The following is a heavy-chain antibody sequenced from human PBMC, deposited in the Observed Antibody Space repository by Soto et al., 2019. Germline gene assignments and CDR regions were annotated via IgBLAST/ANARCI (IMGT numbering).Heavy chain of an antibody. J-gene: IGHJ5*02. CDR1: GGTFSNYV. CDR2: IITMFGTP. D-gene: IGHD5-12*01. Sequence: QVQLVQSGAEVKKPGSSVKVSCKASGGTFSNYVINWVRQAPGQGLEWMGGIITMFGTPNYAQKFQGRVNITADKSTNTANMELSSLTSEDTAVYYCAKVVDIVATISLWFDPWGQGTLVTVSS. V-gene: IGHV1-69*06. CDR3: AKVVDIVATISLWFDP.